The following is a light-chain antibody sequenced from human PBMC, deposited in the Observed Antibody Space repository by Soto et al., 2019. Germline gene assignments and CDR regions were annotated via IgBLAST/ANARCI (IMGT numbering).Light chain of an antibody. V-gene: IGKV3-20*01. CDR3: QQYGSSPRVT. CDR1: QGVSSSY. Sequence: ELVLTQSPGTLSLSPGERASLSCRASQGVSSSYLAWYQQKPGQAPRLVISGASSRATGIPDRFSGSGSGTDFTLTISRLEPEDFAVYYCQQYGSSPRVTFGQGTRLEIK. CDR2: GAS. J-gene: IGKJ5*01.